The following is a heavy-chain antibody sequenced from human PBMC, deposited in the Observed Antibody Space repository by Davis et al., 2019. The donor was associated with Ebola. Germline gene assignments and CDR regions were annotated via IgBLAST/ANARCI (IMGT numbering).Heavy chain of an antibody. CDR3: TRTSGSYYYDSSGYYTLYYFDY. CDR1: GFTVSSNY. D-gene: IGHD3-22*01. CDR2: IYSGGST. J-gene: IGHJ4*02. Sequence: GGSLRLSCAASGFTVSSNYMSWVRQAPGKGLEWVSVIYSGGSTYYADSVKGRFTISRHNSKNTLYLQMNSLKTEDTAVYYCTRTSGSYYYDSSGYYTLYYFDYWGQGTLVTVSS. V-gene: IGHV3-53*01.